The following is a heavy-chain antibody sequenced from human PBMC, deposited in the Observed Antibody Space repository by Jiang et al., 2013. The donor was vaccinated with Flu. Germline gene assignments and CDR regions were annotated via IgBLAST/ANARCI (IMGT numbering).Heavy chain of an antibody. CDR3: ARATSNLLDY. J-gene: IGHJ4*02. Sequence: GSGLVKPSETLSLTCTVSGGSISSYYWSWIRQPPGKGLEWIGYIYYSGSTNYNPSLKSRVTISVDTSKNQFSLKLSSVTAADTAVYYCARATSNLLDYWGQGTLVTVSS. V-gene: IGHV4-59*01. CDR2: IYYSGST. CDR1: GGSISSYY.